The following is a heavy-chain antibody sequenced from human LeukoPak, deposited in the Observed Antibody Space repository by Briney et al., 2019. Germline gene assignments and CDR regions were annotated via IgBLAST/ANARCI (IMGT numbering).Heavy chain of an antibody. CDR1: GFTFSSYA. CDR3: ARSGDSSAYYAPFDY. J-gene: IGHJ4*02. Sequence: GSLRLSCAASGFTFSSYAMHWVRQAPGKVLEWVAVISYDGSNKYYADSVKGRFTISRDNSKNTLYLQMNSLRAEATAVYYCARSGDSSAYYAPFDYWGQGNLVTVSS. CDR2: ISYDGSNK. V-gene: IGHV3-30*04. D-gene: IGHD3-22*01.